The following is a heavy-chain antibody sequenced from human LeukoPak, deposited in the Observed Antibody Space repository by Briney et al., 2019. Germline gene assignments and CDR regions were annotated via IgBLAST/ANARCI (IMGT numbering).Heavy chain of an antibody. Sequence: ASVTVSFSASGSTFTGYYMIWVRQAPGQGLEWIGWINPNSGGTNYAQKFQRRVTMTWDTSISIAYMELSRLGSDDSAVYYCARVGGTYYDDSSGFGFGYWGQGTLVTVSS. CDR3: ARVGGTYYDDSSGFGFGY. J-gene: IGHJ4*02. D-gene: IGHD3-22*01. CDR2: INPNSGGT. V-gene: IGHV1-2*02. CDR1: GSTFTGYY.